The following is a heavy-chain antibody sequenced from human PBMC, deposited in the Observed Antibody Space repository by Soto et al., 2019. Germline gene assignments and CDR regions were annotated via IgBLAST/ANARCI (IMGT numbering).Heavy chain of an antibody. CDR2: ISHSGST. Sequence: SETLSLTCAVYGGSFSGYSWSWIRQPPGKGLEWIGEISHSGSTNYNPSLKSRVTISVDTSKNHFSLKLSSVTAADTAVYYCARGRRNWNGNDYWGQGTLVTVSS. D-gene: IGHD1-1*01. CDR3: ARGRRNWNGNDY. CDR1: GGSFSGYS. V-gene: IGHV4-34*01. J-gene: IGHJ4*02.